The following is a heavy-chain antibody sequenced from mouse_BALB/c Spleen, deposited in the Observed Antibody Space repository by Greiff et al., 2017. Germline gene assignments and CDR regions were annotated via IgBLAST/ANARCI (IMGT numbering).Heavy chain of an antibody. D-gene: IGHD1-1*01. J-gene: IGHJ3*01. CDR2: IDPETGGT. V-gene: IGHV1-15*01. Sequence: VKLMESGAELVRPGASVTLSCKASGYTFTDYEMHWVKQTPVHGLEWIGAIDPETGGTAYNQKFKGKATLTADKSSSTAYMELRSLTSEDSAVYYCTRSTAWFAYWGQGTLVTVSA. CDR3: TRSTAWFAY. CDR1: GYTFTDYE.